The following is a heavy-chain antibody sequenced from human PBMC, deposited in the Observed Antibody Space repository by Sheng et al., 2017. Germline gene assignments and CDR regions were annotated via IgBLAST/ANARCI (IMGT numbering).Heavy chain of an antibody. CDR3: ARNLGDSSGYYYRGWFDP. CDR1: GGSISSYY. CDR2: IYYSGST. Sequence: QVQLQESGPGLVKPSETLSLTCTVSGGSISSYYWSWIRQPPGKGLEWIGYIYYSGSTNYNPSLKSRVTISVDTSKNQFSLKLSSVTAADTAVYYCARNLGDSSGYYYRGWFDPWGQGNPGHRLL. J-gene: IGHJ5*02. D-gene: IGHD3-22*01. V-gene: IGHV4-59*12.